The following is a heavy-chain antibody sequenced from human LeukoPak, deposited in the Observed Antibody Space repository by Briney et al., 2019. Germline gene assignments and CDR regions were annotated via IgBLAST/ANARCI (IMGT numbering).Heavy chain of an antibody. J-gene: IGHJ5*02. V-gene: IGHV3-53*01. Sequence: GGSLRLSCAASGFTVSSNYMSWVRQAPGKGLDWVSMIYSGGSTNYADSVKGRFTISRDSSKNTLYLQMNSLRAEDRAVYYCVTRLAWGQGTLVTVSS. CDR2: IYSGGST. CDR1: GFTVSSNY. D-gene: IGHD3-16*01. CDR3: VTRLA.